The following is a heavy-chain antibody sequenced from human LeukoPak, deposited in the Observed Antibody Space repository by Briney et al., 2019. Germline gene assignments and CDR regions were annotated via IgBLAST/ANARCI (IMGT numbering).Heavy chain of an antibody. J-gene: IGHJ5*02. CDR1: GGSFSGYY. CDR3: ARGRSRFDP. CDR2: INHSGST. V-gene: IGHV4-34*01. Sequence: PPETLSLTCAVYGGSFSGYYWSWIRQPPGKGLEWIGEINHSGSTNYNPSLKSRVTISVDTSKNQFSLKLSSVTAADTAVYYCARGRSRFDPWGQGTLVTVSS.